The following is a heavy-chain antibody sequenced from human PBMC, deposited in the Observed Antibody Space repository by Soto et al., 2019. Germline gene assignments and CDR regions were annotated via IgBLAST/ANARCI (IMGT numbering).Heavy chain of an antibody. J-gene: IGHJ6*03. CDR2: MYNTGST. CDR1: VFPITGYH. CDR3: AGEIWGYCGTDCYPLNV. V-gene: IGHV4-59*01. D-gene: IGHD2-21*02. Sequence: SDTLSLTCTFSVFPITGYHPSWIRQTPGKGLEWIGDMYNTGSTVYNPSFKSRVTISVDTSKIQYSLKLTAVNAADLAVYFWAGEIWGYCGTDCYPLNVCGKGTTV.